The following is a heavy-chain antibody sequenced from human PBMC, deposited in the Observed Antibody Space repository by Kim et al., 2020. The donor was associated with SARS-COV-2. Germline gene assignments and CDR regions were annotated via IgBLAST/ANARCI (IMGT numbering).Heavy chain of an antibody. Sequence: SETLSLTCTVSGGSISSYYWSWIRQPPGKGLEWIGYIYYSGSTNYNPSLKSRVTISVDTSKNQFSLKLSSVTAADTAVYYCARVLAAANQMYFDYWGQGTLVTVSS. V-gene: IGHV4-59*13. CDR1: GGSISSYY. CDR2: IYYSGST. J-gene: IGHJ4*02. D-gene: IGHD6-13*01. CDR3: ARVLAAANQMYFDY.